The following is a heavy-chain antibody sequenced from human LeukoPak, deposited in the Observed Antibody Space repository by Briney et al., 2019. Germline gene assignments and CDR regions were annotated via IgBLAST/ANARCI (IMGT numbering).Heavy chain of an antibody. CDR2: IKYDGNEE. J-gene: IGHJ4*02. V-gene: IGHV3-7*01. D-gene: IGHD1-1*01. Sequence: GGALRLSCAASGFTFSSYWMSWMRQAPGKGLEWVANIKYDGNEEYYVDSVKGRFTISRDNAKNSLYLQLNSLRVEDTAVYYCKSGGAAPGSFDYWGQGTLVTVSP. CDR1: GFTFSSYW. CDR3: KSGGAAPGSFDY.